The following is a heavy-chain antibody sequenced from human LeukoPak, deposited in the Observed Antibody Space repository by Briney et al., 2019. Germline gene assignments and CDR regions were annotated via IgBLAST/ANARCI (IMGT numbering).Heavy chain of an antibody. Sequence: GASVKVSCKASGGTFSSYTISWVRQAPGQGLEWMGRIIPTLGIANYAQKFQGRVTITADKSTSTAYMELSSLRSEDTAVYYCASEGGASSSWYFVYWGQGTLVTVSS. CDR3: ASEGGASSSWYFVY. D-gene: IGHD6-13*01. V-gene: IGHV1-69*02. CDR1: GGTFSSYT. CDR2: IIPTLGIA. J-gene: IGHJ4*02.